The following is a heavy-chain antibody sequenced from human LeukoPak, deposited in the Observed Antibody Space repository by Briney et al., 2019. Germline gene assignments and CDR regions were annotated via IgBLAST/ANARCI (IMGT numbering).Heavy chain of an antibody. CDR3: ARDRSSWLNWFDP. CDR2: INPNSGGT. CDR1: GYTFTGYY. J-gene: IGHJ5*02. V-gene: IGHV1-2*02. Sequence: GASVKVSCKTSGYTFTGYYMHWVRQAPGQGLEWMGWINPNSGGTNYAQKFQGRVTMTRDTSISTAYMELSRLRSDDTAVYYCARDRSSWLNWFDPWGQGTLVTVSS. D-gene: IGHD6-13*01.